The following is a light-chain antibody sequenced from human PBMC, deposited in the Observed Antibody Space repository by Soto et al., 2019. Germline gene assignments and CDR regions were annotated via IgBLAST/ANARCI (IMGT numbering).Light chain of an antibody. V-gene: IGKV1-12*01. CDR1: QSVGTW. CDR2: DAS. Sequence: TVTCRASQSVGTWLAWYQQKPGQAPKLLIYDASSLASGVPSRFSGSGSGTDFTLTISTLKPEAFATYYCQQTYSTPISFGQGTRLKIK. CDR3: QQTYSTPIS. J-gene: IGKJ5*01.